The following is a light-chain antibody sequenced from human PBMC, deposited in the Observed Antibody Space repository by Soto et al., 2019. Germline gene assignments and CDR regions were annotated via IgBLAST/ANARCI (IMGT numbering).Light chain of an antibody. CDR3: QQYGSSPT. Sequence: EIVLTQSPGTLSLSPGERATLSCRASQSVSSSYLAWYQQKPGQAPRLLIYGASSRATGIPDRFSGGGSGTDFTLTISRLDPEDFAVYYCQQYGSSPTFGQGTKVEIK. CDR2: GAS. V-gene: IGKV3-20*01. CDR1: QSVSSSY. J-gene: IGKJ1*01.